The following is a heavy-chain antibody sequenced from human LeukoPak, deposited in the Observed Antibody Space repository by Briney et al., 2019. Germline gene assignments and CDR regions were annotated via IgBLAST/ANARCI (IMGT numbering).Heavy chain of an antibody. V-gene: IGHV4-4*07. CDR3: ARDLSGSLYFDY. J-gene: IGHJ4*02. CDR2: LYVSGST. D-gene: IGHD3-10*01. Sequence: SETLSLTCSVSGASVSSYYYNWIRQTAGRGLEWIGRLYVSGSTDYNPSLKSRVTISVDTSKNQFSLKLSSVTAADTAVYFCARDLSGSLYFDYWGQGVLVTVSS. CDR1: GASVSSYY.